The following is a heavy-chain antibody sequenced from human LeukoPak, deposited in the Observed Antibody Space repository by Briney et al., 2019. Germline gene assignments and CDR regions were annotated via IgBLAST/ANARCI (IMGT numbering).Heavy chain of an antibody. D-gene: IGHD4/OR15-4a*01. Sequence: GGSLRLSCTVSGFTVSSNSMSWVRQAPGKGLEWVSFIYSDNTHYSDSVKGRFTISRDNSKNALYLQMNGLRAEDTAVYYCARRAGAYSHPYDYWGQGTLVTVSS. CDR2: IYSDNT. J-gene: IGHJ4*02. CDR3: ARRAGAYSHPYDY. CDR1: GFTVSSNS. V-gene: IGHV3-53*01.